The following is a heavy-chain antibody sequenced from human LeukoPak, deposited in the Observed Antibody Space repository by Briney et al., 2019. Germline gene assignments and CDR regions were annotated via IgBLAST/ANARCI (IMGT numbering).Heavy chain of an antibody. CDR1: GGTFSSYA. D-gene: IGHD3-16*01. CDR3: ARGPTIGVGLVDY. J-gene: IGHJ4*02. CDR2: IIPILGIA. V-gene: IGHV1-69*04. Sequence: SVKVSCKASGGTFSSYAISWVRQAPGQGLEWMGRIIPILGIANYAQKFQGRVTITADKSTSTAYMELSSLRSEDTAVYYCARGPTIGVGLVDYWGQGTLVTVSS.